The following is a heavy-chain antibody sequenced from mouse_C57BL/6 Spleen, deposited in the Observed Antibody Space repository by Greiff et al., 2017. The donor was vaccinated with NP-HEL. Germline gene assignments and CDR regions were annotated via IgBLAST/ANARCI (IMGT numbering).Heavy chain of an antibody. CDR3: ARSDDGYCPAWFAY. Sequence: QVQLQQPGAELVKPGASVKLSCKASGYTFTSYWMPWVKQRPGRGLEWIGRIAPNSGGTKYNEKFKSKATLTVDKPSSTAYMQLSSLTSEDSAVYYCARSDDGYCPAWFAYWGQGTLVTVSA. CDR1: GYTFTSYW. CDR2: IAPNSGGT. J-gene: IGHJ3*01. D-gene: IGHD2-3*01. V-gene: IGHV1-72*01.